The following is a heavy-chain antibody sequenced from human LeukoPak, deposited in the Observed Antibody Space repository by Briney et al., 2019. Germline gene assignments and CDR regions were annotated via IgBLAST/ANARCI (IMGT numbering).Heavy chain of an antibody. Sequence: SVKVSCKTSGGTFSSYVISWVRQAPGQGLEWMGGIIPIFGTANYAQKFQGRVTIAADESTSTAYMELSSLRSEDTAVYYCARGRGDCSSGVCYTAYFYYGMDVWGQGTTVTVSS. CDR3: ARGRGDCSSGVCYTAYFYYGMDV. V-gene: IGHV1-69*13. CDR1: GGTFSSYV. D-gene: IGHD2-8*01. J-gene: IGHJ6*02. CDR2: IIPIFGTA.